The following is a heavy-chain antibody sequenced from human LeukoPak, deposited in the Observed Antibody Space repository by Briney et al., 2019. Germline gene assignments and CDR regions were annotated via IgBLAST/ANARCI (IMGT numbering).Heavy chain of an antibody. CDR2: INLDGSEK. D-gene: IGHD2-2*02. V-gene: IGHV3-7*01. CDR3: ARDVKYPLDI. CDR1: GFSFSAYW. Sequence: GGSLRLSCAASGFSFSAYWMSWVRQASGKGLEWVANINLDGSEKYYVDSVRGRFTISRDNAKSSLYLQMNSLRDEDAAVYFCARDVKYPLDIWGQGTMVTVSS. J-gene: IGHJ3*02.